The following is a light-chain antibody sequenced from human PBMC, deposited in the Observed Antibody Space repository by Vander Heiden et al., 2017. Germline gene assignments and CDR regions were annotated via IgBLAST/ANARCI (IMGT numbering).Light chain of an antibody. V-gene: IGLV1-44*01. CDR3: ATWDDSLNGVV. CDR1: SSNIGSNP. J-gene: IGLJ2*01. CDR2: ISN. Sequence: QSVLTQPPSASGPPGQRVTIPCSGTSSNIGSNPVNWYQQFPGTAPNLLIYISNQRPSGVPDRFSGSKSGTSASLTISGLQSEDEADYYCATWDDSLNGVVFGGGTKVTVL.